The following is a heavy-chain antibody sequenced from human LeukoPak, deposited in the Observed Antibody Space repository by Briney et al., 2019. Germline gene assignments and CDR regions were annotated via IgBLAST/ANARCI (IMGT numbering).Heavy chain of an antibody. V-gene: IGHV5-51*01. CDR2: IYPGDSDT. CDR1: GYSFTSYW. CDR3: ARHSPYSSSWYGDYYYMDV. J-gene: IGHJ6*03. D-gene: IGHD6-13*01. Sequence: GESLKISCKGSGYSFTSYWIGWVRQMPGKGLEWMGIIYPGDSDTRYSPSFQGQVTISADKSISTAYLQWSSLKASDTAMYYCARHSPYSSSWYGDYYYMDVWGKGTTVTVSS.